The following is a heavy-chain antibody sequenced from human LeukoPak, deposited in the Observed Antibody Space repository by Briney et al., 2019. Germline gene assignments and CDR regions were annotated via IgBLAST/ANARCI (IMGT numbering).Heavy chain of an antibody. J-gene: IGHJ6*02. D-gene: IGHD3-10*01. V-gene: IGHV1-46*01. CDR3: ARDQGVTDPPPYGLDV. Sequence: ASVKVSCKASGYTFTSYYMHWVRQAPGQGLEWMGIINPSGGSTSYAQKFQGRVTITADKSTSTAYMELSSLSSEDTAVYYCARDQGVTDPPPYGLDVWGQGTTVTVSS. CDR1: GYTFTSYY. CDR2: INPSGGST.